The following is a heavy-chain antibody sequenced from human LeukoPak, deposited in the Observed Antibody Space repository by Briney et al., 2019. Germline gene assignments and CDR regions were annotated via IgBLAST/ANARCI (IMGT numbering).Heavy chain of an antibody. CDR3: ARESRTTGTTTSSHVTYYFDY. CDR1: GGTFSSYA. D-gene: IGHD1-1*01. Sequence: GASVKVSCKASGGTFSSYAISWVRQAPGQGLEWMGRIIPTLGIANYAQKFQGRVTITADKSTSTAYMELSSLRSEDTAVYYCARESRTTGTTTSSHVTYYFDYWGQGTLVTVSS. V-gene: IGHV1-69*04. CDR2: IIPTLGIA. J-gene: IGHJ4*02.